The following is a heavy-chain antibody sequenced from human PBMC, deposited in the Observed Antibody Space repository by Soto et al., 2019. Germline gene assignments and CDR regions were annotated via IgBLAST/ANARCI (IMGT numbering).Heavy chain of an antibody. D-gene: IGHD1-1*01. CDR1: GSTFTTSW. J-gene: IGHJ4*02. CDR2: INGDGSST. CDR3: TRGPRASSTGTGAH. V-gene: IGHV3-74*01. Sequence: WALRPCCADSGSTFTTSWMHWFRQVPGKGLVWVSRINGDGSSTTYADSVKGRFTISRDNAKNTLYLQMNSLRAEDTAVYYCTRGPRASSTGTGAHWGQGTLVTVSS.